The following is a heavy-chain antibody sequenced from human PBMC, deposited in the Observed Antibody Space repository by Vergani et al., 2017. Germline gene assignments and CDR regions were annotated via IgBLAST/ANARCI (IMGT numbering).Heavy chain of an antibody. CDR2: INPNSGGT. V-gene: IGHV1-2*02. D-gene: IGHD4-17*01. CDR3: ARGVDDYGESRSDFDD. Sequence: QVQLVQSGAEVKQPGASVKVSCKASGYTFTGYYMHWVRPAPGQGLEWMGWINPNSGGTNDAQKFQGRVTMIMDASIRTAYMELSRLRSDDTAVYYCARGVDDYGESRSDFDDWGQGTLVTVSS. CDR1: GYTFTGYY. J-gene: IGHJ4*02.